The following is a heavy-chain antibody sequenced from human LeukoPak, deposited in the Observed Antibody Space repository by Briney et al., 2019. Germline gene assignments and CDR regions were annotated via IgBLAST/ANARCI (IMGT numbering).Heavy chain of an antibody. CDR2: INPNSGGT. CDR1: GYTFTGYY. D-gene: IGHD6-13*01. CDR3: AREGDSSSWSAWFDP. J-gene: IGHJ5*02. V-gene: IGHV1-2*02. Sequence: ASVKVSCKASGYTFTGYYMHWVRQPPGQGLEWMGWINPNSGGTNYAQKFQGRVTMTRDTSISTAYMELSRLRSDDTAVYYWAREGDSSSWSAWFDPWGQGTLVTVSS.